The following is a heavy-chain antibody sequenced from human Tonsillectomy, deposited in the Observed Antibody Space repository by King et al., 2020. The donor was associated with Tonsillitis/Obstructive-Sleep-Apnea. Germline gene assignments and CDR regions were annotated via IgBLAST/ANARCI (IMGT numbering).Heavy chain of an antibody. D-gene: IGHD6-19*01. J-gene: IGHJ5*02. V-gene: IGHV1-2*02. CDR2: INPNSGGT. Sequence: QLVPSGAEVKKPGASVKVSCKASGYTFTGYSMHWVRQAPGQGLEWMGWINPNSGGTNYAQKFQGRVTMTRDTSISTAYMELSRLRYDDTAVYYCARDKTEKQWLANWFDPWGQGTLVTVSS. CDR3: ARDKTEKQWLANWFDP. CDR1: GYTFTGYS.